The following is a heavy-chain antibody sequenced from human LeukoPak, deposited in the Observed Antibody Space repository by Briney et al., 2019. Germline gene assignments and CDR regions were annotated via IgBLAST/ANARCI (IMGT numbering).Heavy chain of an antibody. J-gene: IGHJ4*02. CDR1: GFTFNYAW. D-gene: IGHD2-15*01. CDR2: ISYDGSNK. Sequence: GGSLRLSCAASGFTFNYAWMSWVRQAPGKGLEWVAVISYDGSNKYYADFVKGRFTISRDNSKNTQYLQMNSLRAEDTAVYYCAKTGYCSGGSCPGFDFWGQGTLVTVSS. CDR3: AKTGYCSGGSCPGFDF. V-gene: IGHV3-30*18.